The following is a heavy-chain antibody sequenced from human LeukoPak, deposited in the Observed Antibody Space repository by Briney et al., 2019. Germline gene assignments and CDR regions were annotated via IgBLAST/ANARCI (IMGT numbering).Heavy chain of an antibody. J-gene: IGHJ4*02. V-gene: IGHV3-33*01. CDR3: ARGQGAVEAVAVQTLDY. CDR2: IWYDGSNK. D-gene: IGHD6-19*01. Sequence: GGSLRLSCAASGFSFSSYGMHWVRQAPGKGLEWVAVIWYDGSNKYYSDSVKGRFTISRDNSKNTLYLQMNSPRAEDTAVYYCARGQGAVEAVAVQTLDYWGQGTLVTVSS. CDR1: GFSFSSYG.